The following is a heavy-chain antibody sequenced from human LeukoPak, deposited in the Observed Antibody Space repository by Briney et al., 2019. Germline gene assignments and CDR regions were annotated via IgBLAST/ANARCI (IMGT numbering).Heavy chain of an antibody. V-gene: IGHV4-59*01. CDR3: AREAYCGGDCYSGFDY. Sequence: SETLSLTCTVSGGSISSYHWSCIRQPPGKGLEWIGYFYYSGSTNYNPSLKSPVTKSMDPSQNQFSPKLSSVTAADTAVYYCAREAYCGGDCYSGFDYWGQGTLVTVSS. D-gene: IGHD2-21*02. CDR2: FYYSGST. CDR1: GGSISSYH. J-gene: IGHJ4*02.